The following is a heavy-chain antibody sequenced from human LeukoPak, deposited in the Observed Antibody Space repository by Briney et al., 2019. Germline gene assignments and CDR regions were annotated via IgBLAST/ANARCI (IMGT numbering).Heavy chain of an antibody. J-gene: IGHJ4*02. CDR3: AKDQPILLLWFGESFDY. CDR2: ISGSGGST. CDR1: GFTFSSYG. D-gene: IGHD3-10*01. V-gene: IGHV3-23*01. Sequence: GRSLRLSCAASGFTFSSYGMHWVRQAPGKGLEWVSAISGSGGSTYYADSVKGRFTISRDNSKNTLYLQMNSLRAEDTAVYYCAKDQPILLLWFGESFDYWGQGTLVTVSS.